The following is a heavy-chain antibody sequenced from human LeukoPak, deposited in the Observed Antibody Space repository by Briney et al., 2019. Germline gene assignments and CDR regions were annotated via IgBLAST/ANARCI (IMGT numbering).Heavy chain of an antibody. CDR1: GGSFSGYY. J-gene: IGHJ4*02. CDR2: INHSGST. D-gene: IGHD3-16*02. Sequence: SETLSLTCAVYGGSFSGYYWSWIRQPPGKGLEWIGEINHSGSTNYNPSLKSRVPLSVDTSKNQFSLKLSSVTAAGTAVYFCARLPEGVIVSGYWGRGTLVTVSS. V-gene: IGHV4-34*01. CDR3: ARLPEGVIVSGY.